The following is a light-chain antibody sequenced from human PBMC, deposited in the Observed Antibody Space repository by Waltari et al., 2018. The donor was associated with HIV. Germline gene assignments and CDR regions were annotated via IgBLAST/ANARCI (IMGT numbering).Light chain of an antibody. V-gene: IGLV2-14*03. CDR3: ESYTSTSVWV. CDR1: SSDVGGYNF. Sequence: QSALTQPASVSGPPGQSITIPCTGSSSDVGGYNFVSWYQQHPGKAPRVLIYDVTTRPSGVSDRFSGSRSGDTASLTISGLQPEDEADYYCESYTSTSVWVFGGGTRLTVL. J-gene: IGLJ3*02. CDR2: DVT.